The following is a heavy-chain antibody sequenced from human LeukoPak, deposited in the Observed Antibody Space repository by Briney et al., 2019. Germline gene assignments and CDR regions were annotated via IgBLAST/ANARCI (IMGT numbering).Heavy chain of an antibody. V-gene: IGHV3-48*03. D-gene: IGHD3-3*01. CDR3: ARDVRFLEWLLYGALDY. J-gene: IGHJ4*02. CDR1: GFTFSSYE. CDR2: ISSSGSTI. Sequence: GGSLRLSCAASGFTFSSYEMNWVRQAPGQGLEWVSYISSSGSTIYYADSVKGRFTISRDNSKNTLCLQMNSLRAEDTAVYYCARDVRFLEWLLYGALDYWGQGTLVTVSS.